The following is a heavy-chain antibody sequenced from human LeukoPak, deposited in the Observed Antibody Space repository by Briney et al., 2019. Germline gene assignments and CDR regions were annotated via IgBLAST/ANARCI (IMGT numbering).Heavy chain of an antibody. J-gene: IGHJ3*01. Sequence: SETLSLTCAVDGGSFIDYYWSWIRQSPGKGLEWIGESNHCGATKYNPSLSSRVAISVDTSKNQFSLRLTSVTAADTGRYSCARGLVPAANAAFDVWGQGTTVIVSS. D-gene: IGHD2-2*01. V-gene: IGHV4-34*01. CDR1: GGSFIDYY. CDR3: ARGLVPAANAAFDV. CDR2: SNHCGAT.